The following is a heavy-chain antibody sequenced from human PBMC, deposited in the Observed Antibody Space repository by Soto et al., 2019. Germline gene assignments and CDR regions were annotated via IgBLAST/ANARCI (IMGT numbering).Heavy chain of an antibody. V-gene: IGHV4-30-4*01. CDR1: GVSISSGDYY. D-gene: IGHD5-18*01. CDR2: IYYSGST. Sequence: SETLSLTCTVSGVSISSGDYYWSWIRQPPGKGLEWIGYIYYSGSTYYNPSLKSRVTISVDTSKNQFSLKLSSVTAADTAVYYCARASPVVTDGWGQGTTVTVSS. CDR3: ARASPVVTDG. J-gene: IGHJ6*02.